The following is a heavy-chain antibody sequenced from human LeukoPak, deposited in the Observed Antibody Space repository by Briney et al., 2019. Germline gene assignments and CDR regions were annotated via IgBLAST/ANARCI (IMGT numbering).Heavy chain of an antibody. V-gene: IGHV1-69*13. Sequence: SVKVSCKASGGTFSSYAISWVRQAPGQGLEWMGGIIPIFGTANYAQKFQGRVTITADESTSTAYMELSSLRSEDTAVYYCARLEVITTEDAFDIWGQGTMVTASS. J-gene: IGHJ3*02. CDR3: ARLEVITTEDAFDI. D-gene: IGHD3-22*01. CDR1: GGTFSSYA. CDR2: IIPIFGTA.